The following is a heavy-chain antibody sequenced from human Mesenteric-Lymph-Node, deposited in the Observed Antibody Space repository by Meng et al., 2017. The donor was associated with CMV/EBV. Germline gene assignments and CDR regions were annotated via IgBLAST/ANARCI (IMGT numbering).Heavy chain of an antibody. D-gene: IGHD5-18*01. Sequence: SVKVSCKASGGTFSSYAISWVRQAPGQGLEWMGGIIPIFGTANYAQKFQGRVTITTDESTSTAYMELSSLRSEDTAVYYCAREGRGAYSYGNFDYWGQGTLVTVSS. CDR2: IIPIFGTA. CDR3: AREGRGAYSYGNFDY. CDR1: GGTFSSYA. V-gene: IGHV1-69*05. J-gene: IGHJ4*02.